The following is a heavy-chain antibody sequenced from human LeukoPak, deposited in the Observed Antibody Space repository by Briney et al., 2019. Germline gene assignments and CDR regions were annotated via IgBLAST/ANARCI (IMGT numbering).Heavy chain of an antibody. CDR3: ARYANSPYYYYAMDV. J-gene: IGHJ6*02. Sequence: SETLSLTCTVSGGSIIGYYLSWIRQPPGKGLEWFGSIYYSGSTNYNPSLKSRVTISVETSKNQFSLKLSSVTAADTAVYYCARYANSPYYYYAMDVWGQGTTVTVSS. CDR2: IYYSGST. D-gene: IGHD4/OR15-4a*01. CDR1: GGSIIGYY. V-gene: IGHV4-59*12.